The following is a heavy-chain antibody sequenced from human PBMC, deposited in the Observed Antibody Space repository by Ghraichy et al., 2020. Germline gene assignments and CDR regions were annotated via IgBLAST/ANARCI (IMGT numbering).Heavy chain of an antibody. CDR1: GFTFSSYS. D-gene: IGHD3-3*01. CDR3: ATSTIFGVVPFDY. CDR2: ISSSSSTI. V-gene: IGHV3-48*02. J-gene: IGHJ4*02. Sequence: GESLNISCAASGFTFSSYSMNWVRQAPGKGLEWVSYISSSSSTIYYANSVKGRFTISRDNAKNSLYLQMNSLRDEDSAVYYCATSTIFGVVPFDYWGQGTLVTVSS.